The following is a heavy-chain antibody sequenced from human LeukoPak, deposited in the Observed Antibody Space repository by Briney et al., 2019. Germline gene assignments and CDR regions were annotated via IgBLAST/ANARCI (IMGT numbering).Heavy chain of an antibody. CDR2: IYYSGST. CDR1: GGSISSYY. J-gene: IGHJ4*02. V-gene: IGHV4-59*08. Sequence: SETLSLTCTVSGGSISSYYWSWIRQPPGKGLEWIGYIYYSGSTNYNPSLKSRVTISVDTSKNQFSLKLSSVTAADTAVYYCARHNRGWYGSVDYWGQGTLVTVSS. CDR3: ARHNRGWYGSVDY. D-gene: IGHD6-19*01.